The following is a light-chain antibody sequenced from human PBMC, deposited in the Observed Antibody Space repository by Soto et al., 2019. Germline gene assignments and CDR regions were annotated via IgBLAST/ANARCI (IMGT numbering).Light chain of an antibody. CDR3: QQYNSYSRT. V-gene: IGKV1-5*03. CDR2: KAS. J-gene: IGKJ4*01. Sequence: DIQMTQSPSTLSASVGDRVTNTCRASQSISSWLAWYQQKPGKAPKLLIYKASSLESGVPSRFSGSGSGTEFTLTISSLQPDDFATYYCQQYNSYSRTFGGGTKVEIK. CDR1: QSISSW.